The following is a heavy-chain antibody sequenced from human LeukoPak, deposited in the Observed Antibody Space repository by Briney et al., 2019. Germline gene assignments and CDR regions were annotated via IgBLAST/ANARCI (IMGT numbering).Heavy chain of an antibody. Sequence: GSLRLSCTASGFTLGRHDMHWVRQTTGEGLEWVAALASGSQTFYAGSVKGRFTVSREDAKNSLYLQMTSLRAGDTAVYYCVREARGYHYTYFDYWGQGTLVTVSS. CDR2: LASGSQT. V-gene: IGHV3-13*01. CDR3: VREARGYHYTYFDY. CDR1: GFTLGRHD. J-gene: IGHJ4*02. D-gene: IGHD5-18*01.